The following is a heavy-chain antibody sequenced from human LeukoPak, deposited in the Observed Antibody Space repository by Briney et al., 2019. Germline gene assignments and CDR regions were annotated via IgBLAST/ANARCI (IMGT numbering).Heavy chain of an antibody. D-gene: IGHD6-19*01. CDR1: GFTFSSYA. Sequence: GGSLRLSCAASGFTFSSYAMSWVRQAPGKGLEWVSAISGSGGGTYYADSVKGRFTISRDNSKNTLYLQMNSLRAEDTAVYYCAKADEQWLVHYFDYWGQGTLVTVSS. V-gene: IGHV3-23*01. CDR2: ISGSGGGT. CDR3: AKADEQWLVHYFDY. J-gene: IGHJ4*02.